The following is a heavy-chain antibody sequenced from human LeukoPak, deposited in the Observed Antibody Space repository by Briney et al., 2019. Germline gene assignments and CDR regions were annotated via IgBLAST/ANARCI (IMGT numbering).Heavy chain of an antibody. CDR2: IGSTGSDR. Sequence: GGSLRLSCAASGFSFSPYGINWVRQAPGKGLEWVSSIGSTGSDRYYAESVKGRFTISRDNAKNTLYLQMNSLRAEDTSVYYCATETVGRHYDYWGQGTLLTVSS. CDR3: ATETVGRHYDY. CDR1: GFSFSPYG. D-gene: IGHD1-14*01. J-gene: IGHJ4*02. V-gene: IGHV3-21*01.